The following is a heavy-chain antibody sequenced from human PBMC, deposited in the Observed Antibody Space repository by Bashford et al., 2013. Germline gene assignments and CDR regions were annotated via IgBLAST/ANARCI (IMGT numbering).Heavy chain of an antibody. V-gene: IGHV4-59*01. CDR3: TRGRPTYYDILTGYYFVPYYFDY. CDR2: FYYSGST. J-gene: IGHJ4*02. D-gene: IGHD3-9*01. CDR1: GGSISSYY. Sequence: SETLSLTCTVSGGSISSYYWSWIRQPPGKGLEWIGYFYYSGSTNYNPSLKSRVTISVDTSKNQFSLKLSSVTAADTAVYYCTRGRPTYYDILTGYYFVPYYFDYWGQGTLVTVSS.